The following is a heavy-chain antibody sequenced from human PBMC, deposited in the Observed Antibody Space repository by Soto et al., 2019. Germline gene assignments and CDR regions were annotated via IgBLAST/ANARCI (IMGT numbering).Heavy chain of an antibody. V-gene: IGHV1-8*01. CDR1: GYTFTSYD. CDR2: MNPNSGNT. J-gene: IGHJ6*02. Sequence: ASVKVSCKASGYTFTSYDINWVRQATGQGLEWMGWMNPNSGNTGYAQKFQGRVTMTRNTSISTAYMELSSLRSEDTAVYYCARGGNWNYGLIYYYYGMDVWGQGTTITVSS. CDR3: ARGGNWNYGLIYYYYGMDV. D-gene: IGHD1-7*01.